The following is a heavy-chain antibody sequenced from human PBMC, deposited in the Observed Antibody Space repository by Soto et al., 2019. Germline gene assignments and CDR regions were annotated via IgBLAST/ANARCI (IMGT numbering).Heavy chain of an antibody. Sequence: EVQLVESGGGLVQPGGSLRLSCADSGFTFSSYWMHWVRQAPGKGLVWVSRINPDESTTSYADSVKGRFTISRDNARNTLYLQMNSLTADDTAVYYCARVGVGAYHFDYWGQGTLVTVSS. J-gene: IGHJ4*02. D-gene: IGHD1-26*01. CDR2: INPDESTT. CDR3: ARVGVGAYHFDY. V-gene: IGHV3-74*01. CDR1: GFTFSSYW.